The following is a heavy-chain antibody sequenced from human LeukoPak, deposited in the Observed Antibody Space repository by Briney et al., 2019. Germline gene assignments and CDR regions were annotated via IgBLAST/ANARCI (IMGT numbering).Heavy chain of an antibody. Sequence: SETLSLTCAVYGGSFSGYYRSWIRQPPGKGLEWIGEINHSGSTNYNPSLKSRVTISVDTSKNQFSLKLSSVTAADTAVYYCARELYGSGIDYWGQGTLVTVSS. CDR1: GGSFSGYY. CDR3: ARELYGSGIDY. J-gene: IGHJ4*02. CDR2: INHSGST. V-gene: IGHV4-34*01. D-gene: IGHD3-10*01.